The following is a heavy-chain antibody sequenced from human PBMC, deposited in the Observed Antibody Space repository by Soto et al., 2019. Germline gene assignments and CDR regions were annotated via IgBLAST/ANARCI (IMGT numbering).Heavy chain of an antibody. D-gene: IGHD3-16*01. Sequence: SETLSLTCTVSGGSTSSDNYWSWIRQPPGKGLEWIGHIYYSGNTDYNPSLKSRLAISIDTSKDQFSLKLSSVTAADTAVYFCAREGGESSDGLYYFDSWGQGSLVT. J-gene: IGHJ4*02. CDR1: GGSTSSDNY. V-gene: IGHV4-30-4*01. CDR3: AREGGESSDGLYYFDS. CDR2: IYYSGNT.